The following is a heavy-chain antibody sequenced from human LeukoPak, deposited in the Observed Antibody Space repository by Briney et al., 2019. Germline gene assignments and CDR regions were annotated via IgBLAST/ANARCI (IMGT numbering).Heavy chain of an antibody. CDR2: ISWDGGST. CDR3: AKYELAARAYYYYYMDV. CDR1: GFTFDDYA. V-gene: IGHV3-43D*03. J-gene: IGHJ6*03. D-gene: IGHD6-25*01. Sequence: PGGSLRLSCAASGFTFDDYAMHWVRQAPGKGLEWVSLISWDGGSTYYADSVKGRFTTSRDNSKNTLDLQMNSLRAEDTAVYYCAKYELAARAYYYYYMDVWGKGTTVTVSS.